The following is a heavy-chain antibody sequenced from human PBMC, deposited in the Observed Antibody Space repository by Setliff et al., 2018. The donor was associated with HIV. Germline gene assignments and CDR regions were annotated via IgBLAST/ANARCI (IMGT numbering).Heavy chain of an antibody. CDR1: GGSISSYY. V-gene: IGHV4-59*08. CDR2: IYYSGST. Sequence: SETLSLTCTVSGGSISSYYWSWIRQPPGKGLEWIGYIYYSGSTNYNPSLKSRVTISVDTSKNQFSLKLSSVTAADTAVYYCARVWLHFGDDIPRFDPWGQGILVTVSS. J-gene: IGHJ5*02. D-gene: IGHD4-17*01. CDR3: ARVWLHFGDDIPRFDP.